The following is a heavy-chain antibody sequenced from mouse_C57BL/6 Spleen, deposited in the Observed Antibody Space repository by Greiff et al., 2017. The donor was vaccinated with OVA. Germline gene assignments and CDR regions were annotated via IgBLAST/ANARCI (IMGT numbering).Heavy chain of an antibody. D-gene: IGHD2-1*01. Sequence: EVKLVESGGGLVKPGGSLKLSCAASGFTFSSYPMSWVRQTPEKRLEWVATISGGGGNTYYPDSVKGRFTISRDNAKNTLYLQMSSLRSEDTALYYCARDPGYGNLDYWGQGTTLTVSS. CDR2: ISGGGGNT. J-gene: IGHJ2*01. V-gene: IGHV5-9*01. CDR1: GFTFSSYP. CDR3: ARDPGYGNLDY.